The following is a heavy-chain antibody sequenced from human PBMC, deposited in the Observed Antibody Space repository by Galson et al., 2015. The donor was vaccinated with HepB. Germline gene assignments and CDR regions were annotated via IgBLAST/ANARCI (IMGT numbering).Heavy chain of an antibody. CDR3: ARGLHLRTLDY. D-gene: IGHD3-16*01. J-gene: IGHJ4*02. V-gene: IGHV3-33*01. Sequence: SLRLSCAASGFTFSTYGMQWVRQAPGKGLDWVAVIWHDGSNKYYADSVKGRFTISRDNSKNTLYLQMNSLRAEDTAVYYCARGLHLRTLDYLGQGALVTVSP. CDR2: IWHDGSNK. CDR1: GFTFSTYG.